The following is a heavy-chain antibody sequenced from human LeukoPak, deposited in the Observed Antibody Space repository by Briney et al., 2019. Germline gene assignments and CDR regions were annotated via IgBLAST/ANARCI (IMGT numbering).Heavy chain of an antibody. D-gene: IGHD2-15*01. V-gene: IGHV3-48*01. J-gene: IGHJ5*02. Sequence: GGSLRLSCAASGFTFSSYSMNWVRQAPGKGLEWVSYISSSSSTIYYADSVKGRFTISRDNAKNSLYLQMNSLRAEDTAVYYCARDLFPTVAAPYWFDPWGQGTLVTVSS. CDR3: ARDLFPTVAAPYWFDP. CDR2: ISSSSSTI. CDR1: GFTFSSYS.